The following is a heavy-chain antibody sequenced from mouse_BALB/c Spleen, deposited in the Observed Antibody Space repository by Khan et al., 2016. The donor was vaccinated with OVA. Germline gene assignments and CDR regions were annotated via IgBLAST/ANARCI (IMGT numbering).Heavy chain of an antibody. V-gene: IGHV1-61*01. J-gene: IGHJ3*01. Sequence: QVQLQQPGAELVRPGASVKLSCKASGYTFTSYWMNWVKQRPGQGLEWIGMIDPSDSETHYNQMFKDKATLTEDKSSSQAYMQLSSLTSADSAVYYCTRREKYGYDPSWFAYWGQGTLVTVSA. D-gene: IGHD2-2*01. CDR2: IDPSDSET. CDR3: TRREKYGYDPSWFAY. CDR1: GYTFTSYW.